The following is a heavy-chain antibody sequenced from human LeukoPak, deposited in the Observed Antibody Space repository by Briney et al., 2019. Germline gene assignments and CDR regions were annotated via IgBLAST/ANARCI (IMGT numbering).Heavy chain of an antibody. Sequence: KTSETLSLTCGVSGGSFSGHYWSWIRQPPGKELEWIGSIYYSGSSHYNPSLKSRVSMSRDTAKNQFSLNLSSVTAADTAVYYCARVGVTADFDYWGQGTLVTVSS. J-gene: IGHJ4*02. CDR3: ARVGVTADFDY. CDR2: IYYSGSS. CDR1: GGSFSGHY. D-gene: IGHD1-26*01. V-gene: IGHV4-34*01.